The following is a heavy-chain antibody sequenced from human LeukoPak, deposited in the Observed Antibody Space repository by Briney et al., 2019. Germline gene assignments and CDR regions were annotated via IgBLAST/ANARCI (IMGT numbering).Heavy chain of an antibody. CDR2: ISAYNGNT. D-gene: IGHD3-10*01. Sequence: ATVKVSCKASGYTFTNYGISWVRQAPGQGLEWMGWISAYNGNTNYAQKFQGRVSLTAKTSTSTAYMELSSLRSDDTAVYYCARISITTLRGLIRGSSDFDYWGQGTLVTVSS. V-gene: IGHV1-18*04. CDR1: GYTFTNYG. J-gene: IGHJ4*02. CDR3: ARISITTLRGLIRGSSDFDY.